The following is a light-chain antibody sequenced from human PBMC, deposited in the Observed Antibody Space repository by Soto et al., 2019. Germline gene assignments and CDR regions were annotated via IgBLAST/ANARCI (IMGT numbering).Light chain of an antibody. Sequence: QSALTQAASVSGSPGQSITISCTGTSSDVGSYNLFSWYQQHPGKAPKPMIYEASKRPSGVSNRFSGSKSGNTASLTISGLQAEDEADYYCFSYSGSSTYVFGTGTKVTVL. CDR1: SSDVGSYNL. J-gene: IGLJ1*01. CDR2: EAS. CDR3: FSYSGSSTYV. V-gene: IGLV2-23*01.